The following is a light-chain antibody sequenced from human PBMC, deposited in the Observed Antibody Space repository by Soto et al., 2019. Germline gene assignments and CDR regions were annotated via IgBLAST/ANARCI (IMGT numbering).Light chain of an antibody. CDR1: QSFRGL. J-gene: IGKJ1*01. Sequence: EVVLTQSPVTRSLSPGERATLSCRASQSFRGLLAWYQQKPGQAPRLLIYDAYNRATGIPPRFSGSGSGTDFTLTISSLEPEDSAVYYCQQYGSSPETFGQGTKVDIK. V-gene: IGKV3-11*01. CDR2: DAY. CDR3: QQYGSSPET.